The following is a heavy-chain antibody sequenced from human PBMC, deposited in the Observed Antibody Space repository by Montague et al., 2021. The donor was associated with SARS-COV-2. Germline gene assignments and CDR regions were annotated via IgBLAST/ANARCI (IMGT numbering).Heavy chain of an antibody. J-gene: IGHJ6*03. V-gene: IGHV4-39*01. CDR2: ISYSGRT. CDR3: ASSYYYGSGTYVYNYYMDV. Sequence: SETLSLTYTLSGGSVSSSPYYWGWIRQPPGRGLEWVGSISYSGRTYFSPSLKSRLTISVDSSENQFSLRLSSVTAADTAVYYCASSYYYGSGTYVYNYYMDVWGKGTTVTVSS. CDR1: GGSVSSSPYY. D-gene: IGHD3-10*01.